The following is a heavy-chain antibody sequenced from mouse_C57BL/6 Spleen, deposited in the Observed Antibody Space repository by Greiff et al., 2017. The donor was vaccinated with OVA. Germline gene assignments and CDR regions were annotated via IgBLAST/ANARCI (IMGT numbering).Heavy chain of an antibody. J-gene: IGHJ3*01. CDR3: ARRGASYDGYNWFAY. Sequence: EVKLQESGPGLVKPSQSLSLTCSVTGYSITSGYYWNWIRQFPGNKLEWMGYISYDGSNNYNPSLKNRISITRDTSKNQFFLKLNSVTTEDTATYYCARRGASYDGYNWFAYWGQGTLVTVSA. V-gene: IGHV3-6*01. CDR1: GYSITSGYY. CDR2: ISYDGSN. D-gene: IGHD2-3*01.